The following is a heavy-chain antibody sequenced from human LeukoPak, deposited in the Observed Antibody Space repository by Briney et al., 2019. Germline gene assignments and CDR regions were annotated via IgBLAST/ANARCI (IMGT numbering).Heavy chain of an antibody. D-gene: IGHD4-17*01. CDR3: TRMSVHGQSDY. Sequence: SETLSLTCTVSGGSISSYYWSWIRQPAGKGLEWIGRIYTSGSTNYNPSLKSRVTISVDTSRNQFSLRLRSVTAADTAIYFCTRMSVHGQSDYWGQGTLVTVSS. CDR1: GGSISSYY. CDR2: IYTSGST. V-gene: IGHV4-4*07. J-gene: IGHJ4*02.